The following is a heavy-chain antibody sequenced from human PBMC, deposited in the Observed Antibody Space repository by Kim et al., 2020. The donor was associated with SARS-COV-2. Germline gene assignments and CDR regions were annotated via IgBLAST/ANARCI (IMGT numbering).Heavy chain of an antibody. J-gene: IGHJ6*02. CDR1: GFTFSSYA. D-gene: IGHD1-1*01. V-gene: IGHV3-23*01. CDR3: AKHWWRVAQGTNGMHV. Sequence: GGSLRLSCAASGFTFSSYAMSWVRQAPGKGLEWVSVISGSGNTYYAVSVKGRFTISRDNSKNTLYLQMNSLRAEDTAVYYYAKHWWRVAQGTNGMHVWGQGTTVTVSS. CDR2: ISGSGNT.